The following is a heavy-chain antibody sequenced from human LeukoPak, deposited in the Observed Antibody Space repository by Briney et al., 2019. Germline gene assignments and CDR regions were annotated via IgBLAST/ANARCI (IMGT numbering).Heavy chain of an antibody. V-gene: IGHV4-39*01. CDR2: IYYSEST. Sequence: SETLSLTCGVSGGSISSSSYYWGWIRQPPGKGLEWIGSIYYSESTYYKTSLKSRVTISVDTSKNQFSLKLSSVTAADTAVYYCARRSGPYYDSSGYLDYWGQGTLVTVSS. CDR1: GGSISSSSYY. J-gene: IGHJ4*02. CDR3: ARRSGPYYDSSGYLDY. D-gene: IGHD3-22*01.